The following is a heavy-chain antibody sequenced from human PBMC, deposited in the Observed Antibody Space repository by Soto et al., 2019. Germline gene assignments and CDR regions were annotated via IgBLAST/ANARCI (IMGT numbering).Heavy chain of an antibody. Sequence: ASVKVSCKASGYTFIAYYTHWVRQAPGRGLEWMGWINPNSGGTNYAQKFQGRVTMTRDTSISTAYMELSRLTSDDTAVYYCARVALYSGSLHIDYWGPGTQVTAPQ. V-gene: IGHV1-2*02. CDR3: ARVALYSGSLHIDY. D-gene: IGHD1-26*01. CDR2: INPNSGGT. CDR1: GYTFIAYY. J-gene: IGHJ4*02.